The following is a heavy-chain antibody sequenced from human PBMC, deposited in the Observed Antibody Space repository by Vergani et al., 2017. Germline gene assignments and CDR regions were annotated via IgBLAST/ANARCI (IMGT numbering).Heavy chain of an antibody. D-gene: IGHD5-12*01. V-gene: IGHV3-9*01. CDR3: AKGGYDVGSWFDY. J-gene: IGHJ5*01. CDR2: ISWSSDKI. Sequence: EVQLVESGGGLVQPGRSLRLSCIASGFIFDDYAMYWVRQVPGKGLEWVSGISWSSDKIGYVDSVKGRFTISRDNAKNSLYLQMSSLRTEDTALYYCAKGGYDVGSWFDYWGQGTLVIVS. CDR1: GFIFDDYA.